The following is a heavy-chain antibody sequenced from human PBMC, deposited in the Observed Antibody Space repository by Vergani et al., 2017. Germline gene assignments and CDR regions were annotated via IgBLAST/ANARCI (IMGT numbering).Heavy chain of an antibody. CDR3: ARGGGRVAARPLSPLYYYYYMDV. D-gene: IGHD6-6*01. CDR2: INPSGGST. V-gene: IGHV1-46*03. Sequence: QVQLVQSGAEVKKPGASVKVSCKASGYTFTSYYMHWVRQAPGQGLEWMGIINPSGGSTRYAQKFQGRVTMTRDTSTSTVYMELSSLRSEYTAVYYCARGGGRVAARPLSPLYYYYYMDVWGKGP. CDR1: GYTFTSYY. J-gene: IGHJ6*03.